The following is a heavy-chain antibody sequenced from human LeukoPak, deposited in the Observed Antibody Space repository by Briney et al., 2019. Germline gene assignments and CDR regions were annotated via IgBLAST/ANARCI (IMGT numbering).Heavy chain of an antibody. CDR2: IFYSWSA. V-gene: IGHV4-59*01. D-gene: IGHD2-15*01. Sequence: SETLSLTCTVSGGSINDFYWTWIRQPPGKGLEWIGYIFYSWSANSNPSLESRVTISVDTSKNQFSLKLSSVTAADTAAYYCARLCSGSTPPPPHYYYGLDVWGQGTTVIVSS. CDR1: GGSINDFY. CDR3: ARLCSGSTPPPPHYYYGLDV. J-gene: IGHJ6*02.